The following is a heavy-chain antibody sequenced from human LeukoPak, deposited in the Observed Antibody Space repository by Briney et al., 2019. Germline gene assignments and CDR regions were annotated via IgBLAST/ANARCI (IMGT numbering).Heavy chain of an antibody. CDR2: INHSGRT. CDR1: GGSFSGYY. J-gene: IGHJ6*02. V-gene: IGHV4-34*01. D-gene: IGHD6-19*01. CDR3: ARDLVQWLVPRYYYYGMGV. Sequence: PSETLSLTCAVYGGSFSGYYWSWIRQPPGKGLEWIGEINHSGRTNYNPSLKSRVTKSVDTSKSQFSLKLSSVTAADTAVYYCARDLVQWLVPRYYYYGMGVWGQGTTVTVSS.